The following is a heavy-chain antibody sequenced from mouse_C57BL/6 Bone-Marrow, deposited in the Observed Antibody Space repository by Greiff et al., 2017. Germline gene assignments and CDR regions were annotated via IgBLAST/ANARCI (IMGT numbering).Heavy chain of an antibody. CDR3: TSITTVVGDYFDY. CDR2: IDPETGGT. V-gene: IGHV1-15*01. D-gene: IGHD1-1*01. Sequence: QVQLQQSGAELLRPGASVTLSCKASGYTFTDYEMHWVKQTPVHGLEWIGAIDPETGGTAYNQKFKGKAILTADKSSSTAYMELRSLTSEDSAVYYCTSITTVVGDYFDYWGQGTTLTVSS. CDR1: GYTFTDYE. J-gene: IGHJ2*01.